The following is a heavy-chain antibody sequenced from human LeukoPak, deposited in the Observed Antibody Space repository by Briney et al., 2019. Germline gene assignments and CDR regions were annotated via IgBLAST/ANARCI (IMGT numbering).Heavy chain of an antibody. J-gene: IGHJ4*02. Sequence: GGSLRLSCAASGFTFSDYYMDWVRQAPGKGLEWVGRNRNKVNSYSTEYAASVKGRFTISRDDSKNSVYLQMNSLKIEDTAMYFCARRDSNSYIPYWGQGTLVTVSS. CDR1: GFTFSDYY. CDR3: ARRDSNSYIPY. CDR2: NRNKVNSYST. V-gene: IGHV3-72*01. D-gene: IGHD3-22*01.